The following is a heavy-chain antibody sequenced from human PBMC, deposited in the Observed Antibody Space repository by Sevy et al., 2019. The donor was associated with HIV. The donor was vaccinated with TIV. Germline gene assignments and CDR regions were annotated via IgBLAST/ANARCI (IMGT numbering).Heavy chain of an antibody. V-gene: IGHV3-23*01. CDR3: AKEGGGYYYDSSGLFDY. Sequence: QLGGSLRLSCAASGFTFSSYAMSWVRQAPGKGLEWVSAISGSGYLTYYTDSVKGRFTISRDNSKNTLYLQMNSLRAEDTAVYYCAKEGGGYYYDSSGLFDYWGQGTLVTVSS. D-gene: IGHD3-22*01. CDR1: GFTFSSYA. CDR2: ISGSGYLT. J-gene: IGHJ4*02.